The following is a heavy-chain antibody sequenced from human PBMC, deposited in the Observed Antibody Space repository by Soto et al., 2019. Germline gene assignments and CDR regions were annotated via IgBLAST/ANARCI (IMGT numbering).Heavy chain of an antibody. Sequence: QVQLVQSGAEVKKPGASVKVSCKASGYTFTSYGISWVRQAPGQGLEWMGWISAYNGNTNYAQKLQGRVTMTTDTSTSTAYMELRSLRSDDTAVYYCAREVSDILPGYYLPPVGDYYYGMDVWGQGTTVTVSS. CDR1: GYTFTSYG. CDR3: AREVSDILPGYYLPPVGDYYYGMDV. J-gene: IGHJ6*02. V-gene: IGHV1-18*04. CDR2: ISAYNGNT. D-gene: IGHD3-9*01.